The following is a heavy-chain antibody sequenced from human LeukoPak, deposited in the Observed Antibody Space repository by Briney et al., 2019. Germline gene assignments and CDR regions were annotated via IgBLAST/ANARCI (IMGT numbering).Heavy chain of an antibody. CDR3: ASTYYDFWSGCSYGMDV. Sequence: PSETLSLTCTVSGGSISSYYWSWIRQPPGKGLEWIGYIYYSGSTNYNPSLKSRVTISVDTSKNQFSLKLSSVTAADTAVYYCASTYYDFWSGCSYGMDVWGQGTTVTVSS. CDR1: GGSISSYY. V-gene: IGHV4-59*01. D-gene: IGHD3-3*01. J-gene: IGHJ6*02. CDR2: IYYSGST.